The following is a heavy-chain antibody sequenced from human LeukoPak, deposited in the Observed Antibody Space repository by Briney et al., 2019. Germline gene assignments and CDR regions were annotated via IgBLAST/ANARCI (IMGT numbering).Heavy chain of an antibody. CDR3: ARVVVVPANWFDP. CDR2: IYYSGST. Sequence: SQTLSLTCTVSGGSIGSGGYYWSWIRQHPGKGLEWIGYIYYSGSTYYNPSLKGRVTISVDTSKNQFSLKLSSVTAADTAVYYCARVVVVPANWFDPWGQGTLVTVSS. V-gene: IGHV4-31*03. D-gene: IGHD2-2*01. CDR1: GGSIGSGGYY. J-gene: IGHJ5*02.